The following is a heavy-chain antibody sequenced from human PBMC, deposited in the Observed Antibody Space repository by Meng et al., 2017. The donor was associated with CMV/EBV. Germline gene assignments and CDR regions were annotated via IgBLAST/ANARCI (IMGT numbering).Heavy chain of an antibody. CDR2: IIPIFGTA. J-gene: IGHJ5*02. CDR3: ARDYSGIAARPGFDP. Sequence: LVRWGAEANEPGSAVRVHCKAAGGPCSSYASSWVRQAPGQGLEWMGGIIPIFGTANYAQKFQGRVTITADESTSTAYMELSSLRSEDTAVYYCARDYSGIAARPGFDPWGQGTLVTVSS. D-gene: IGHD6-6*01. V-gene: IGHV1-69*01. CDR1: GGPCSSYA.